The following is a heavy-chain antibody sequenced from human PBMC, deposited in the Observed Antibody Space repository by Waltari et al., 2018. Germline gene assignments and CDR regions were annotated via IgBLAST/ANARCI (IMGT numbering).Heavy chain of an antibody. Sequence: QVQLVQSGAEVKKPGASVKVSCKASGYTFTGYYMHWVRQAPGHGLEWMGWINPNSGGNNYAQKFEGRVTMTRDTSIRTAYMELSRLRSDDTAVYYCARDQDIVGSASPFYYYMDVWGKGTTVTISS. CDR2: INPNSGGN. CDR1: GYTFTGYY. V-gene: IGHV1-2*02. CDR3: ARDQDIVGSASPFYYYMDV. D-gene: IGHD5-12*01. J-gene: IGHJ6*03.